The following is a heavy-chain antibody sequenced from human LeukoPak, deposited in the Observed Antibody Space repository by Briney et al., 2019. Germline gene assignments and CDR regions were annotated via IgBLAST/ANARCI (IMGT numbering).Heavy chain of an antibody. J-gene: IGHJ4*02. CDR2: ISGGST. CDR3: ARAPYYYDSSGPRYYFDY. Sequence: GGSLRLSCAASGFTVSSNEMSWVRQAPGKGLERVSSISGGSTYYADSRKGRFTISRDNSKNTLHLQMNSLRAEDTAVYYCARAPYYYDSSGPRYYFDYWGQGTLVTVSS. D-gene: IGHD3-22*01. V-gene: IGHV3-38-3*01. CDR1: GFTVSSNE.